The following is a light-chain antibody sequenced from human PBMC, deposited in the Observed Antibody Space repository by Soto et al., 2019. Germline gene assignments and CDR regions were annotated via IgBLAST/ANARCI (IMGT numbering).Light chain of an antibody. CDR1: TGAVTSGHY. J-gene: IGLJ2*01. Sequence: QTVVTQEPSLTVSPGGTVTLTCGSSTGAVTSGHYPYWFQQKPGQAPRTLILDTSNKHSWTPARFSGSLLGGKAALTLSGAQPEDEAEYYCLLAYGGVGEVFGGGTQLTVL. CDR2: DTS. V-gene: IGLV7-46*01. CDR3: LLAYGGVGEV.